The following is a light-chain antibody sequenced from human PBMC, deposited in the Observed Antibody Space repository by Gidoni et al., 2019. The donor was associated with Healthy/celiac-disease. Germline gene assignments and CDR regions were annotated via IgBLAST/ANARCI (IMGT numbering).Light chain of an antibody. CDR1: QSISSY. V-gene: IGKV1-39*01. J-gene: IGKJ4*01. CDR2: AAS. CDR3: QQSYSTPT. Sequence: DIQMTQSPSSLSASVGERVTITCRASQSISSYLNWYQQKPGKAPKLLIYAASSLQSGVPSRFSGSGSGTDCTLTISSLQPEDFATYYCQQSYSTPTFGGGTKVEIK.